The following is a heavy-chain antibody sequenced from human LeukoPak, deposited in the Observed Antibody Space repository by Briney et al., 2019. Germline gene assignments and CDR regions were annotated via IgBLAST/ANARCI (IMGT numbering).Heavy chain of an antibody. D-gene: IGHD5-24*01. Sequence: ASVKVSCKAFGYTFTSNYMHWVRQAPGQGPEWMGVISPSGGSSTYAQKFQGRVTLTRDMSTNTDYLELSSLRSEDTAVYYCARDNSVRDEAWWFNPWGQGTLVTVSS. J-gene: IGHJ5*02. CDR2: ISPSGGSS. CDR3: ARDNSVRDEAWWFNP. V-gene: IGHV1-46*01. CDR1: GYTFTSNY.